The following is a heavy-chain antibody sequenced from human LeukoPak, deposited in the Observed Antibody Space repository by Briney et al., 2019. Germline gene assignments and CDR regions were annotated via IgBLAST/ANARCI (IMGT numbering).Heavy chain of an antibody. CDR1: GFTFSSHS. V-gene: IGHV3-48*01. D-gene: IGHD3-22*01. Sequence: GGSLRLSCAASGFTFSSHSMNWVRQAPGKGLEWVSYISSSSSTIYYADSVKGRFTISRDNAKNSLYLQMNSLRAEDTAVYYCARDYYDGSAYYSYYEYWGQGTLVTVSS. CDR3: ARDYYDGSAYYSYYEY. CDR2: ISSSSSTI. J-gene: IGHJ4*02.